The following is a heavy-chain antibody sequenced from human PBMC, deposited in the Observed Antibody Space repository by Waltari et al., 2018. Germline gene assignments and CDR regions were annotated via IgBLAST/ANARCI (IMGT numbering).Heavy chain of an antibody. J-gene: IGHJ4*02. D-gene: IGHD3-3*01. V-gene: IGHV4-39*01. CDR2: VYYNGYK. Sequence: QAQLQELGPGQVKPSETLSFRCAVPGDSISTSTFYWGWVRQPPGKGLEWVGGVYYNGYKFYNPSLKSRLTLSMDTSNNHFSLSLTSVTAADTAIYYCVRQRSADFWSGYFDLWGQGTLVTVSS. CDR1: GDSISTSTFY. CDR3: VRQRSADFWSGYFDL.